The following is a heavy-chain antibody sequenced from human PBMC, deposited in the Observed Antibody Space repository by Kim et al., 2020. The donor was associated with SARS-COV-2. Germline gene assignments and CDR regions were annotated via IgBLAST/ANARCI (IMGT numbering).Heavy chain of an antibody. CDR1: GFTFSSYA. J-gene: IGHJ6*02. CDR3: AKDTFPLYCSGGSCYLAYYYYGIDV. V-gene: IGHV3-23*01. CDR2: ISGSGGST. Sequence: GGSLRLSCAASGFTFSSYAMSWVRQAPGKGLEWVSAISGSGGSTYYADSVKGRFTISRDNSKNTLYLQMNSLRAEDTAVYYCAKDTFPLYCSGGSCYLAYYYYGIDVWGQGTTVTVSS. D-gene: IGHD2-15*01.